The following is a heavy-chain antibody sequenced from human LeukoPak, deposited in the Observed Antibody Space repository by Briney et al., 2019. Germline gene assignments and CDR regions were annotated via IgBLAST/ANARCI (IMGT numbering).Heavy chain of an antibody. V-gene: IGHV3-23*01. D-gene: IGHD3-16*01. Sequence: GGSLRLSCAASGFTISNNYMSWVRQAPGKGLEWVSVISGSGGSTYYADSVKGRFTISRDNSKNTLYLQMNSLRAEDTAVYYCAKGPMITFGGVPDYWGQGTLVTVSS. CDR1: GFTISNNY. J-gene: IGHJ4*02. CDR3: AKGPMITFGGVPDY. CDR2: ISGSGGST.